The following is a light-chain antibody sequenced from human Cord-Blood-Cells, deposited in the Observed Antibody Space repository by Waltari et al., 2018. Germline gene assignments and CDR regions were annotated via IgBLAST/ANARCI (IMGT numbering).Light chain of an antibody. CDR1: SSDVGGYNY. Sequence: SALTQPAPVSGSPGQSITISCTGTSSDVGGYNYVFLYKQHPGKAPKLMLYDGSTRPSGVSNRFSGSKSGNTASLTISGLQAEDEADYYCSSYTSSSTLVFGGGTKLTVL. CDR3: SSYTSSSTLV. CDR2: DGS. V-gene: IGLV2-14*01. J-gene: IGLJ2*01.